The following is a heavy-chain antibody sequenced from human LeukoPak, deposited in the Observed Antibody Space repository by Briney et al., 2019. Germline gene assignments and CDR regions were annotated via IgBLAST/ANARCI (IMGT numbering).Heavy chain of an antibody. J-gene: IGHJ5*02. CDR2: IYTSGST. CDR3: AREGQTYYYDSSGYYKNRFDP. D-gene: IGHD3-22*01. V-gene: IGHV4-61*02. CDR1: GGSISSGSYY. Sequence: SETLSLTCTVSGGSISSGSYYWSWIRQPAGKGLEWIGRIYTSGSTNYNPSLKSRVTISVDTSKNQFSLKLSSVTAADTAVYYCAREGQTYYYDSSGYYKNRFDPWGQGTLVTVSS.